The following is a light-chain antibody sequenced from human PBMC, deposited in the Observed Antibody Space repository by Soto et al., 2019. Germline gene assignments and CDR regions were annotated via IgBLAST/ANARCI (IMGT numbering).Light chain of an antibody. CDR3: SPYTSSSTSV. CDR2: EVS. Sequence: QSVLTPPASVAGSPGQSSTGACTGTSRDVGGCNYVSWYQQHPGKAPKLMIYEVSNRPSGVSNRFSGSKSGNTASLTIFGLQAEDEADYYCSPYTSSSTSVCGTGTKVTVL. V-gene: IGLV2-14*01. J-gene: IGLJ1*01. CDR1: SRDVGGCNY.